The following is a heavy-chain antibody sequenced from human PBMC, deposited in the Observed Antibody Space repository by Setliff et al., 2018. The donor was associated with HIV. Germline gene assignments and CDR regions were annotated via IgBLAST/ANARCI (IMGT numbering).Heavy chain of an antibody. CDR1: GFTFSSYA. Sequence: GGSLRLSCAASGFTFSSYAMHWVRQAPGKGLEWVSVITSSGDNAYYADFVKGRFTISRDNSKNTVYLQMNSLRVDDTAVYYCAKSRITSQYDALDIWGQGTMVTVSS. D-gene: IGHD2-2*01. V-gene: IGHV3-23*01. J-gene: IGHJ3*02. CDR3: AKSRITSQYDALDI. CDR2: ITSSGDNA.